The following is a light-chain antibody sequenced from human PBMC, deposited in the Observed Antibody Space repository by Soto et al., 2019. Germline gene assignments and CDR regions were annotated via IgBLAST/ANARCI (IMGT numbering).Light chain of an antibody. J-gene: IGLJ1*01. Sequence: QSVLTQPPSVSEASRQRVTISCSGSSSNIGNNAVNWYQQLPGKAPKLLIYYDDLLPSGVSDRFSGSKSGTSASLAISGLQSEDEADYYCAAWDDSLNGHVFGTGTKVTGL. CDR1: SSNIGNNA. CDR3: AAWDDSLNGHV. V-gene: IGLV1-36*01. CDR2: YDD.